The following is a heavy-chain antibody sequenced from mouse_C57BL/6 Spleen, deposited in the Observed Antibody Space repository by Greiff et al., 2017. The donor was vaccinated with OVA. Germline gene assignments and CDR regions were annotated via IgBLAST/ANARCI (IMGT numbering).Heavy chain of an antibody. J-gene: IGHJ4*01. D-gene: IGHD3-2*02. CDR2: INPNNGGT. V-gene: IGHV1-26*01. CDR3: ATDSSGYLYYAMDY. Sequence: EVQLQQSGPELVKPGASVKISCKASGYTFTDYYMNWVKQSHGKSLEWIGDINPNNGGTSYNQKFKGKATLTVDKSSSTAYMELRSLTSEDSAVYYCATDSSGYLYYAMDYWGQGTSVTVSS. CDR1: GYTFTDYY.